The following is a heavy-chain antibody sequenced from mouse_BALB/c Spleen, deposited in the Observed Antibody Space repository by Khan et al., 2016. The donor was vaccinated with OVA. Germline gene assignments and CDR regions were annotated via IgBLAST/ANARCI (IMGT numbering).Heavy chain of an antibody. J-gene: IGHJ1*01. CDR2: IAPANGHT. Sequence: EVQLQQSGAELVKPGASVKLSCTASGFTIKDTYIHWVKQRPEQGLEWIGRIAPANGHTNYDPQFQGKATITADTSSNTSYLQLSRLPSEDSAVSYWAHPYYDPRDIEVWGEGTTVTVSS. CDR3: AHPYYDPRDIEV. V-gene: IGHV14-3*02. CDR1: GFTIKDTY. D-gene: IGHD2-4*01.